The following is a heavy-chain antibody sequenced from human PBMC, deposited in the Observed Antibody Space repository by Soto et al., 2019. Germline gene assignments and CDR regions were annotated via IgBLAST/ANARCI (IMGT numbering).Heavy chain of an antibody. CDR2: TYYRSKWYN. CDR1: GDSVSRNSAT. V-gene: IGHV6-1*01. CDR3: ARDLGGGYYDSSGYYGMDV. J-gene: IGHJ6*02. Sequence: SQTLSLTCAISGDSVSRNSATWNWIRQSPSKSLEWLGRTYYRSKWYNDYAVSVKSRITINPDTSKNQFSLQLNSVTPEDTAVYYCARDLGGGYYDSSGYYGMDVWGQGTTVTVSS. D-gene: IGHD3-22*01.